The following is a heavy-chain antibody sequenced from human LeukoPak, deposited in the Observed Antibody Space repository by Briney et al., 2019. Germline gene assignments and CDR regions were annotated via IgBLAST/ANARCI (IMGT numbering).Heavy chain of an antibody. D-gene: IGHD2-2*01. V-gene: IGHV3-48*01. Sequence: GGSLRLSCAASGFTFSSYSMNWVRQAPGKGLEWVSYISSSSSTIYYADSVKGRFTISRDNAKNSLYLQMNSLRAEDTAVYYCARARDCSSSSCLYYYHYYMDVWGKGTTVTVSS. J-gene: IGHJ6*03. CDR1: GFTFSSYS. CDR3: ARARDCSSSSCLYYYHYYMDV. CDR2: ISSSSSTI.